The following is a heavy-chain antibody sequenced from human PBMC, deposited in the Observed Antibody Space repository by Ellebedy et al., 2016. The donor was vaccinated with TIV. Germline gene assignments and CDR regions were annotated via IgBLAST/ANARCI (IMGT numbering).Heavy chain of an antibody. J-gene: IGHJ5*02. CDR2: MNPTSGNT. CDR3: ARRMILGPGSGRFDP. V-gene: IGHV1-8*01. CDR1: GYTFTSYD. Sequence: AASVKVSCKASGYTFTSYDINWVRQATGQGLEWMGWMNPTSGNTHYAQKFQGRVNMTRDTSISTAYMELSSLRSEDTAVYYCARRMILGPGSGRFDPWGQGTLVTVSS. D-gene: IGHD3/OR15-3a*01.